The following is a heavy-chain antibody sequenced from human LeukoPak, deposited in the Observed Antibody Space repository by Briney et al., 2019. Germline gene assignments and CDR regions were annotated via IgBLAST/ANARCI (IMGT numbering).Heavy chain of an antibody. Sequence: TSETLSLTCAVSGASINSNWWIWVRQPPGKGLEWIGEILHDGRTNYNPFLKSRVAISMDKSKNQFSLKLNIVTAADTAVYYCARDRGGNSYSHDFWGQGTLVTVSS. J-gene: IGHJ4*02. CDR3: ARDRGGNSYSHDF. V-gene: IGHV4-4*02. D-gene: IGHD5-18*01. CDR1: GASINSNW. CDR2: ILHDGRT.